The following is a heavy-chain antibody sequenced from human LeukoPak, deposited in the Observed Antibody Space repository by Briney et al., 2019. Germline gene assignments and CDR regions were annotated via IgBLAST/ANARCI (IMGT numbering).Heavy chain of an antibody. J-gene: IGHJ4*02. D-gene: IGHD3-10*01. CDR2: ISSSSSTI. CDR3: VRDRHYIGNREVRFPY. CDR1: GFTFSSYS. Sequence: AGGSLRLSCAASGFTFSSYSMNWVRQAPGKGLEWVSYISSSSSTIYYADSVKGRFTISRDNAKNSLDLQMNSLRVEDTAVYYCVRDRHYIGNREVRFPYWGQGALVTVSS. V-gene: IGHV3-48*04.